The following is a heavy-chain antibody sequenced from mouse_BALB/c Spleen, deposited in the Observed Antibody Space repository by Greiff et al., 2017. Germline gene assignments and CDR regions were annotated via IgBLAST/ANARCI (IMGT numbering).Heavy chain of an antibody. D-gene: IGHD1-1*01. Sequence: QVQLKESGPGLVAPSQSLSITCTVSGFSFTSYGVHWVRQPPGKGLEWLGVIWAGGSTNYNSALMSRLSISKDNSKSQVFLKMNSLQTDDTAMYYCARALRSHWYFDVWGAGTTVTVSS. CDR3: ARALRSHWYFDV. CDR2: IWAGGST. V-gene: IGHV2-9*02. J-gene: IGHJ1*01. CDR1: GFSFTSYG.